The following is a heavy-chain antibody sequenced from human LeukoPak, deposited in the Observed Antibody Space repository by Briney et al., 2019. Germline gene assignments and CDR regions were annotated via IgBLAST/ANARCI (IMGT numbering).Heavy chain of an antibody. CDR1: GYTLTELS. V-gene: IGHV1-24*01. CDR2: FDPEDGET. J-gene: IGHJ4*02. Sequence: ASVKVSCKVSGYTLTELSMHWVRQAPGKGLEWIGGFDPEDGETIYAQKFQGKVTMTEDTSTDTAYLELTSLRSEDTAVYYCATGYGPMVQGVIIYYWGQGTLVTISS. CDR3: ATGYGPMVQGVIIYY. D-gene: IGHD3-10*01.